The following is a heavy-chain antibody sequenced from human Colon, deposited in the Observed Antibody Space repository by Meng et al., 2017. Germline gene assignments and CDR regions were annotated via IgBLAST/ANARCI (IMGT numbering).Heavy chain of an antibody. CDR3: AREGPIAVAGYDY. D-gene: IGHD6-19*01. J-gene: IGHJ4*02. V-gene: IGHV4-61*01. CDR2: IYSSGST. Sequence: VQMQESGPGLGRPSETLSLTCNVSSVSVQSGIYYWNWSRQPPGKTLEWIGYIYSSGSTTYNPSLKSRVTISLDTPKNQFSLKLTSVTAADTAVYYCAREGPIAVAGYDYWGQGTLVTVSS. CDR1: SVSVQSGIYY.